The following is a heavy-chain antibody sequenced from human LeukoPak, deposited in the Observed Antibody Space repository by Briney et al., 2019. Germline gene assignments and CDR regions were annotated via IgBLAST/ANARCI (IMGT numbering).Heavy chain of an antibody. J-gene: IGHJ4*02. CDR1: GGSISSSNW. V-gene: IGHV4-4*02. Sequence: PSETLSLTCAVSGGSISSSNWRSWVRQPPGKGLEWIGEIYRSGSTNYNPSLKSRVTISVDKSKNQFSLKLSSVTAADTAVYYCASIRGGYITPVDYWGQGTLVTVSS. CDR3: ASIRGGYITPVDY. CDR2: IYRSGST. D-gene: IGHD3-22*01.